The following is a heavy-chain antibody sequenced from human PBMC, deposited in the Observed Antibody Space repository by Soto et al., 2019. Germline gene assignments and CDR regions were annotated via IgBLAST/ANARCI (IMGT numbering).Heavy chain of an antibody. CDR3: ARALVRGARTTMLDY. Sequence: QVQLQQWGAGLLKPSETLSLTCAVYGGSFSGYYWSWIRQPPGKGLEWIGEINHSGSTNYNRSLKSRVTISVATSQNQFSLKLSSVTAADTAVYYCARALVRGARTTMLDYWGQGSLVTVSS. CDR1: GGSFSGYY. CDR2: INHSGST. D-gene: IGHD3-10*01. J-gene: IGHJ4*02. V-gene: IGHV4-34*01.